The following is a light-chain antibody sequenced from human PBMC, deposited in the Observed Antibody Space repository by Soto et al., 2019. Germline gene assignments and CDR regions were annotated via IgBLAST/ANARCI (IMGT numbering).Light chain of an antibody. CDR2: GAS. V-gene: IGKV3-15*01. CDR3: QQYNNWPPYT. CDR1: QSVSSN. Sequence: EIVMTQSPATLSVSPGERATLSCRASQSVSSNLAWYQQTPGQAPTLLIYGASNRATGIPARFSGSGSGTDFTHNISRLQSEDFEVYYCQQYNNWPPYTFGQGTKLEIK. J-gene: IGKJ2*01.